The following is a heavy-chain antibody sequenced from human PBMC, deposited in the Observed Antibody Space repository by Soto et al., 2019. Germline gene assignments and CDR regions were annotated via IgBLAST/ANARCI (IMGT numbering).Heavy chain of an antibody. CDR3: ARDGALGYYGSGSYEGRRYYYYMDV. J-gene: IGHJ6*03. CDR2: IYYSGST. Sequence: SETLSLTCTVYGGSISSYYWSWIRQPPGKGLEWIGYIYYSGSTNYNPSLKSRVTISVDTSKNQFSLKLSSVTAADTAVYYCARDGALGYYGSGSYEGRRYYYYMDVWGKGTTVTVSS. CDR1: GGSISSYY. D-gene: IGHD3-10*01. V-gene: IGHV4-59*01.